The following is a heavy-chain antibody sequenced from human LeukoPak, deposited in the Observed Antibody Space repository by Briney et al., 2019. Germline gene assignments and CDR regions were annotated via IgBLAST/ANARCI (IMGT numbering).Heavy chain of an antibody. D-gene: IGHD4-17*01. Sequence: PGGSLRLSCAASGFIFSSRWMSWVRQAPGKGLEWVASINQGGNDKRHADSVKGRFTISRDNAKNSLSLQLNSPRAEDTAMYYCATLKDAVTTFDNCGQGTLVTVSS. J-gene: IGHJ4*02. CDR1: GFIFSSRW. V-gene: IGHV3-7*01. CDR2: INQGGNDK. CDR3: ATLKDAVTTFDN.